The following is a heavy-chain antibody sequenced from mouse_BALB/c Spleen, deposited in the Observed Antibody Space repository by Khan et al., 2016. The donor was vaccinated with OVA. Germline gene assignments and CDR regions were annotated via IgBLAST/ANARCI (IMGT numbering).Heavy chain of an antibody. D-gene: IGHD2-4*01. CDR2: ISYSGGT. Sequence: EVQLQESGPGLVKPSQSLSLTCTVTGYSITSGYAWNWIRQFPGNKLEWMGYISYSGGTGYNPSLKSRISIPRATSKNPFFLQLNSVTTEDTATYYCARGNYDGYYFDYWGQGTTLTVSS. J-gene: IGHJ2*01. CDR1: GYSITSGYA. V-gene: IGHV3-2*02. CDR3: ARGNYDGYYFDY.